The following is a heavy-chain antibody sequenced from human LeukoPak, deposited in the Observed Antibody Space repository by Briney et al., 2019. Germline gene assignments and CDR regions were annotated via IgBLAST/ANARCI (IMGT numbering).Heavy chain of an antibody. Sequence: GGALRLSRAASGFPFISYAMSWVRQAPGKGLEWVSAISGSGGSTYYADSVKGRFTISRDNSKNTLYLQMNSLRAEDTAVYYCAQRGYIYSSSYYFDYWGQGTLVTVSS. CDR2: ISGSGGST. CDR3: AQRGYIYSSSYYFDY. V-gene: IGHV3-23*01. J-gene: IGHJ4*02. CDR1: GFPFISYA. D-gene: IGHD5-18*01.